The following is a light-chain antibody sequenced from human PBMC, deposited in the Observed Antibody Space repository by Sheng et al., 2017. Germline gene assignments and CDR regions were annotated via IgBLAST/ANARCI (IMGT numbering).Light chain of an antibody. CDR2: AVS. J-gene: IGKJ2*02. Sequence: DIQMTQSPSSLSASVGDRVTITCRASQSISSNLLWYQQKPGKAPKLLIYAVSNLQSGVPSTFSGSGSGTDFTLTISSLQPEDFATYYCQQNYSIPRTFAQGTKLEIK. CDR1: QSISSN. CDR3: QQNYSIPRT. V-gene: IGKV1-39*01.